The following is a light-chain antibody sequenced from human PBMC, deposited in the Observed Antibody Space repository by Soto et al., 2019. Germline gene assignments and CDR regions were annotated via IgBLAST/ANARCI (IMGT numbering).Light chain of an antibody. CDR3: QQGHNWPLT. CDR2: GAS. Sequence: EIVMTQSPATLSLSPGERAALSCRASQSINSEFAWYQQKPGQPPRLLIYGASTRATGAPAKFTGSESGSEFTLTISGLQSEDFAVYYCQQGHNWPLTFGQGTRLEI. J-gene: IGKJ2*01. V-gene: IGKV3-15*01. CDR1: QSINSE.